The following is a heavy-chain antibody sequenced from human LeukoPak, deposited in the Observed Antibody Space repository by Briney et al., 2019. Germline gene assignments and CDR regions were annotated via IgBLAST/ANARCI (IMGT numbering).Heavy chain of an antibody. V-gene: IGHV4-59*01. D-gene: IGHD2-8*01. CDR3: ARYNCPNGVGQVFDY. CDR1: GGSISGYY. J-gene: IGHJ4*02. CDR2: IHSNGRT. Sequence: PSETLSLTCSVSGGSISGYYWSWIRQPPGKGLEWIGYIHSNGRTHSNPSLKSRVTISVDTFKNQFSLNLISVTAADTAVYYCARYNCPNGVGQVFDYWGQGPLVTVSS.